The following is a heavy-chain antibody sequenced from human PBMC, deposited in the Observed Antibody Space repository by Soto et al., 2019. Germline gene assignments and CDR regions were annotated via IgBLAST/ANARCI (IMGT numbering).Heavy chain of an antibody. Sequence: LRLSCAASGFTFSNYEMNWVRQAPGKGLEWVSYISSSGSTIYYADSVKGRFTISRDNAKNSLYLQMNSLRAEDTAVYYCARDLRFLEWFLFDPWGQGTLVTVSS. V-gene: IGHV3-48*03. J-gene: IGHJ5*02. CDR3: ARDLRFLEWFLFDP. D-gene: IGHD3-3*01. CDR1: GFTFSNYE. CDR2: ISSSGSTI.